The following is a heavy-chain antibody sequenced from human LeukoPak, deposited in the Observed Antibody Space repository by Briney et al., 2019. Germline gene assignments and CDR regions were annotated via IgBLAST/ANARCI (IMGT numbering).Heavy chain of an antibody. Sequence: GGSLRLSCAASGFSFSTHWMTWVRQAPGKGLEWVASIKQDGGETFYVVSVKGRFTISRDNAKNSLYLRMNSLRAEDTAVYHCAKKGTYGQIEYWGQGNLVTVSS. V-gene: IGHV3-7*02. CDR2: IKQDGGET. J-gene: IGHJ4*02. CDR3: AKKGTYGQIEY. D-gene: IGHD3-10*01. CDR1: GFSFSTHW.